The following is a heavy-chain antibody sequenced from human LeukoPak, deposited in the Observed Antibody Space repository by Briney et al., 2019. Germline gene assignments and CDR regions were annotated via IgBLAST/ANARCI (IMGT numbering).Heavy chain of an antibody. CDR1: GDSISNYY. V-gene: IGHV4-4*07. CDR2: IYTSGST. Sequence: SETLSLTCTVSGDSISNYYWSWIRQPAGKGLEWIGRIYTSGSTNYNPSLKGRVTMTVDTSKNQFSLNLSSVTAADTAVYYCARGRGSSWYYFDSWGQGTLVTVSS. D-gene: IGHD6-13*01. CDR3: ARGRGSSWYYFDS. J-gene: IGHJ4*02.